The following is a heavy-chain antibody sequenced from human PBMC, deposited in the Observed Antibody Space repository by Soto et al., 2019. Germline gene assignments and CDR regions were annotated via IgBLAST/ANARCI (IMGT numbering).Heavy chain of an antibody. CDR1: GYTFSNYG. J-gene: IGHJ6*03. V-gene: IGHV1-8*02. CDR2: MNANSGNT. Sequence: ASVKVSCKASGYTFSNYGISWVRQAPGQGLEWMGWMNANSGNTSYAQKFQGRVTMTWNTSISTAYMELSSLRSEDTAVYYCAREVNRCSGGSCYYYYYMDVWGKGTTVTVSS. D-gene: IGHD2-15*01. CDR3: AREVNRCSGGSCYYYYYMDV.